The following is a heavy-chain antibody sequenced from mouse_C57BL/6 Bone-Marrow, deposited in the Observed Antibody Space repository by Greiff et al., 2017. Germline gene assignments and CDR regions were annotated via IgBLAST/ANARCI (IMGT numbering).Heavy chain of an antibody. CDR3: TTTMVTPGPFDY. J-gene: IGHJ2*01. D-gene: IGHD2-2*01. Sequence: VQLVESGAELVRPGASVTLSCKASGYTFTDYEMHWVKQTPVHGLEWIGAIDPETGGTAYNQKFKGKAILTADKSSSTAYMELRSLTSEDSAVYYCTTTMVTPGPFDYWGQGTTLTVSS. V-gene: IGHV1-15*01. CDR1: GYTFTDYE. CDR2: IDPETGGT.